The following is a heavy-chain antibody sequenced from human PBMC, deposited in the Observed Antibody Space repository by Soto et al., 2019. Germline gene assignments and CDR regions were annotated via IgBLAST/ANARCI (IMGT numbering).Heavy chain of an antibody. CDR3: ARATIQLERRRHDYYYYYGMDV. J-gene: IGHJ6*02. D-gene: IGHD1-1*01. Sequence: ASVKVSCKASGGTFSSYAISWVRQAPGQGLEWMGGIIPIFGTANYAQKFQGRVTITADESTSTAYMELSSLRSEDTAVYYCARATIQLERRRHDYYYYYGMDVWGQGTTVTVSS. CDR2: IIPIFGTA. CDR1: GGTFSSYA. V-gene: IGHV1-69*13.